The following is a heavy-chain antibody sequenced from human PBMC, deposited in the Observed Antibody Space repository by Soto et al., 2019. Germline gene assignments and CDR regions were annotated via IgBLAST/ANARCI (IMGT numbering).Heavy chain of an antibody. Sequence: SETLSLTCTVSGGSISIGDYYLSWIRQPPGKGLEWIGYIYYSGSTFYNPSLKNRVTISLDTSKIQFSLKLSSVTAADTAVYYCVREGDHNCMDPWGQGTLVTVSS. CDR1: GGSISIGDYY. CDR2: IYYSGST. CDR3: VREGDHNCMDP. D-gene: IGHD3-16*01. V-gene: IGHV4-30-4*01. J-gene: IGHJ5*02.